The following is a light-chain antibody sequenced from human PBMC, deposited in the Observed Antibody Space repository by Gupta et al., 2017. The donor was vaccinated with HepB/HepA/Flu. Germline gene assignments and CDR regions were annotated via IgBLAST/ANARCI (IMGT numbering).Light chain of an antibody. CDR2: AAS. CDR1: QGIATE. J-gene: IGKJ4*01. Sequence: DIQMCQSPSSVSAFGGDRVTIAWRASQGIATELAWYQQKAGSAPRLLISAASLWVTGVPPRFSGTGYGSRFTLTITDVQPDDFAIYYCQQTERFPLTFGGGTRLES. V-gene: IGKV1D-12*01. CDR3: QQTERFPLT.